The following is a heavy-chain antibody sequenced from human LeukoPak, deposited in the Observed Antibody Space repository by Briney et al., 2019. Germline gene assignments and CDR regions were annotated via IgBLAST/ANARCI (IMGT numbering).Heavy chain of an antibody. D-gene: IGHD5-12*01. CDR2: IYHSGST. J-gene: IGHJ4*02. CDR3: ARGGGYASPIGY. CDR1: GGSISTYY. V-gene: IGHV4-59*01. Sequence: KPSETLSLTCTLSGGSISTYYWSWIRQPPGKGLEWIGYIYHSGSTSYNPSLKSRVTISVDTSKNQFSLKLSSVTAADTAVYYCARGGGYASPIGYWGQGALVTVSS.